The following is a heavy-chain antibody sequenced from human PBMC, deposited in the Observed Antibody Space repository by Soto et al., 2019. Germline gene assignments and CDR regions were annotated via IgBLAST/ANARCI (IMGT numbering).Heavy chain of an antibody. CDR1: GGSISSGGYY. D-gene: IGHD3-10*01. Sequence: QVQLQESGPGLVKPSQTLSLTCTVSGGSISSGGYYWSWIRQHPGKGLEWIGYIYYSGSTYYNPSPXSXXTIAGDTSKTQFSLKLSSVTAADTAVYYCARSVTPWGQGTLVTVSS. V-gene: IGHV4-31*03. CDR3: ARSVTP. J-gene: IGHJ5*02. CDR2: IYYSGST.